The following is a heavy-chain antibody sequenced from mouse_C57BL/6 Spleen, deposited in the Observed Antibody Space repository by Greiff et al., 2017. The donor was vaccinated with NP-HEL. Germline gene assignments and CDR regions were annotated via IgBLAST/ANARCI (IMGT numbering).Heavy chain of an antibody. CDR3: VRHEDDGYVYFDY. J-gene: IGHJ2*01. V-gene: IGHV10-1*01. CDR1: GFSFNTYA. D-gene: IGHD2-3*01. CDR2: IRSKSNNYAT. Sequence: EVQGVESGGGLVQPKGSLKLSCAASGFSFNTYAMNWVRQAPGKGLEWVARIRSKSNNYATYYADSVKDRFTISRDDSESMLYLQMNNLKTEDTAMYYCVRHEDDGYVYFDYWGQGTTLTVSS.